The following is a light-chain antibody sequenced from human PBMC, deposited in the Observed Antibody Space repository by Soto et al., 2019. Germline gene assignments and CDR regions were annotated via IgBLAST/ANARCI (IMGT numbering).Light chain of an antibody. J-gene: IGLJ1*01. CDR3: SSYTSSSTLEYV. CDR2: EVS. V-gene: IGLV2-14*01. Sequence: QSALTQPASLSGSPGQSITISCTGTSSDIGAYDYVSWYQQHPGKAPKLMIYEVSNRPSGVSNRFSGSKSGNTASLTISGLQAEDEADYYCSSYTSSSTLEYVFGTGTKVTVL. CDR1: SSDIGAYDY.